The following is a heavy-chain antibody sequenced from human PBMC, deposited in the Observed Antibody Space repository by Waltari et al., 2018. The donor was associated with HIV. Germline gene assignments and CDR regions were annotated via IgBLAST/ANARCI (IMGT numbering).Heavy chain of an antibody. J-gene: IGHJ3*02. CDR1: GLTFRSSS. D-gene: IGHD6-19*01. CDR2: ISSSSSTI. CDR3: ARGNSSGRWAFDI. Sequence: EVQLVESGGGLVQPGGSLRLSCAASGLTFRSSSMNWVGQPPGKGLEWVSYISSSSSTIYYADSVKGRFTISRDNAKNSLYLQMNSLRAEDTAVYYCARGNSSGRWAFDIWGRGTMVTVSS. V-gene: IGHV3-48*04.